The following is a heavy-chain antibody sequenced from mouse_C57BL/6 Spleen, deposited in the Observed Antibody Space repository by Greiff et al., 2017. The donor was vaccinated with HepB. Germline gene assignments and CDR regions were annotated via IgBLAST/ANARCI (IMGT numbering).Heavy chain of an antibody. CDR3: ARRGYGYGAY. D-gene: IGHD2-2*01. CDR1: GYTFTSYW. Sequence: VQLQQPGAELVKPGASVKLSCKASGYTFTSYWMQWVKQRPGQGLEWIGEIDPSDSYTNYNQKFKGKATLTVDTSSSTAYMQLSSLTSEDSAVYYCARRGYGYGAYWGQGTLVTVSA. V-gene: IGHV1-50*01. J-gene: IGHJ3*01. CDR2: IDPSDSYT.